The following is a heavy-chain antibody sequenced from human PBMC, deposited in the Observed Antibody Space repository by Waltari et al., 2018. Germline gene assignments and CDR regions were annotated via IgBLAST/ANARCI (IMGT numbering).Heavy chain of an antibody. J-gene: IGHJ4*02. CDR1: GILLSSGG. CDR3: ARERRGQSGWYYFDF. V-gene: IGHV3-7*01. Sequence: EVRLVESGGGVVQPGGSLRLACAASGILLSSGGMTWVRQAPGKGLEWVANIKQDGSEEYYVDSVKGRFTISKDNAKNSLYLQMNSLRAEDTAVYFCARERRGQSGWYYFDFWGQGSLVTVSS. CDR2: IKQDGSEE. D-gene: IGHD6-19*01.